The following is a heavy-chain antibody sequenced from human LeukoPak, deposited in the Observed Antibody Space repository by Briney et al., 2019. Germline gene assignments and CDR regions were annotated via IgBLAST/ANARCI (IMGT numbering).Heavy chain of an antibody. V-gene: IGHV3-53*01. CDR2: IYSGGST. CDR3: ARRSSSSWYWSYFQH. J-gene: IGHJ1*01. CDR1: GFTFSSYS. D-gene: IGHD6-13*01. Sequence: PGGSLRLSCAASGFTFSSYSMSWVRQAPGKGLEWVSVIYSGGSTYYADSVKGRFTISRDNSKNTLYLQMNSLRAEDTAVYYCARRSSSSWYWSYFQHWGQGTLVTVSS.